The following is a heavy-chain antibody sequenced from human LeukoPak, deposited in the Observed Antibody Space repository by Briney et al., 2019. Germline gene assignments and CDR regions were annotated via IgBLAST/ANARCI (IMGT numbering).Heavy chain of an antibody. CDR1: GLTFSSYE. J-gene: IGHJ6*04. CDR2: ISSSVSTI. D-gene: IGHD3-10*01. V-gene: IGHV3-48*03. Sequence: GSLRLSCAASGLTFSSYEMNWVRQDPGKGLEWVSYISSSVSTIYYADSVKGRFTISRDNAKNSLYLQMNSLRAEDTAVYYCAELGITMIRGVWGKGTTVTISS. CDR3: AELGITMIRGV.